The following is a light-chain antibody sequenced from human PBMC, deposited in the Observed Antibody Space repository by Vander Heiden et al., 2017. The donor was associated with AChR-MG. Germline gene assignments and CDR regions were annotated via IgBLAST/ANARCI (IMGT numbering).Light chain of an antibody. J-gene: IGKJ4*01. V-gene: IGKV1-39*01. CDR2: AAS. CDR1: QSISSY. CDR3: QQSYSTPLT. Sequence: DIQMTHSPSSLSASVGDRVTITCRASQSISSYVNWYQQKPGKDPKLLIYAASSLQSGGPSSFSGSGSGTDFTLTISSLQPEDVATYDCQQSYSTPLTFGGGTKVEIK.